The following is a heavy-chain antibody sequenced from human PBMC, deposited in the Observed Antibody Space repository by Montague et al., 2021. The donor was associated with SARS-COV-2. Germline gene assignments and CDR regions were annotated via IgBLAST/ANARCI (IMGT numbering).Heavy chain of an antibody. V-gene: IGHV3-11*05. CDR1: GFIFSDYN. J-gene: IGHJ5*02. Sequence: SLRISWAASGFIFSDYNMTWIRQTPGKGLEWISYINGASSRTNYADSVKGRFTISRDNAKNSLFLQMNSLRVEDTAVYYCARGISLFDPWGQGTLVTVSS. CDR2: INGASSRT. CDR3: ARGISLFDP.